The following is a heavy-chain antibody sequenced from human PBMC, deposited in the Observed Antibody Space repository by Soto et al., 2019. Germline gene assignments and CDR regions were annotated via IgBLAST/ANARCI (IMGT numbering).Heavy chain of an antibody. CDR3: TAFNYGWRTFDY. CDR1: SVSNAW. Sequence: SVSNAWMNWVRQAPGKGLEWVGRIKSKTDGGTTDYAAPVKGRFTISRDDSKNTLYLQMNSLKTEDTAVYYCTAFNYGWRTFDYWGQGTLVTVS. CDR2: IKSKTDGGTT. V-gene: IGHV3-15*07. D-gene: IGHD4-17*01. J-gene: IGHJ4*02.